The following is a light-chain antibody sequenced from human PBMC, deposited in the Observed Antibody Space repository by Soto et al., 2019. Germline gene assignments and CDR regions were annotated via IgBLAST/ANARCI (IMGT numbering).Light chain of an antibody. J-gene: IGLJ2*01. CDR2: GNS. Sequence: QAVVTQPTSVSGAPGQRVTISCTGSSSNIGAGYDVHWYQQLPGTAPKLLIYGNSNRPSGVPDRFSGSKSGTSASLAITGLQAEDEADYYYQSYDSRLSGWVFGGGTKVTVL. CDR1: SSNIGAGYD. V-gene: IGLV1-40*01. CDR3: QSYDSRLSGWV.